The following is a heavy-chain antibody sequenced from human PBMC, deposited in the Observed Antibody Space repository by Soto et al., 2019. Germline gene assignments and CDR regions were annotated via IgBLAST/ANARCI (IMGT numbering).Heavy chain of an antibody. CDR2: IYPGDSDT. Sequence: PGESLKISWKGSGYSFTSYWIGWVRQMPGKGLEWMGIIYPGDSDTRYSPSFQGQVTISADKSISTAYLQWSSLKASDTAMYYCARCITGTQGHYAAFDIWGQGTMVTVSS. CDR3: ARCITGTQGHYAAFDI. CDR1: GYSFTSYW. D-gene: IGHD1-20*01. J-gene: IGHJ3*02. V-gene: IGHV5-51*01.